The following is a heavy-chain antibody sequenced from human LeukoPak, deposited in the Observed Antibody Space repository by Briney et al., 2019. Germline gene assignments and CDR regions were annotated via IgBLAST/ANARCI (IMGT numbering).Heavy chain of an antibody. CDR1: GYTLTELS. J-gene: IGHJ5*02. Sequence: ASVKVSCKVSGYTLTELSMHWVRQAPGKGLAWMGGFDPEDGETIYAQKFQGRVTMTEDTSTDTAYMELSSLRSEDTAVYYCASMYSGSYDWFDPWGQGTLVTVSS. CDR3: ASMYSGSYDWFDP. D-gene: IGHD1-26*01. CDR2: FDPEDGET. V-gene: IGHV1-24*01.